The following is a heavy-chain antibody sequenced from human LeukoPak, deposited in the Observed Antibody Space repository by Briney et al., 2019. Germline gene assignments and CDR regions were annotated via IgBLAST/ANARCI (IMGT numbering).Heavy chain of an antibody. CDR3: ATEWGSGSYYAFDI. CDR1: GGTFSSYA. J-gene: IGHJ3*02. D-gene: IGHD1-26*01. CDR2: IIPIFGTA. V-gene: IGHV1-69*05. Sequence: ASVKVSCKASGGTFSSYAISWVRQAPGQGLEWMGGIIPIFGTANYAQKFQGRVTITTDESTSTAYMELSSLRSEDTAVYYCATEWGSGSYYAFDIWGQGTMVTVSS.